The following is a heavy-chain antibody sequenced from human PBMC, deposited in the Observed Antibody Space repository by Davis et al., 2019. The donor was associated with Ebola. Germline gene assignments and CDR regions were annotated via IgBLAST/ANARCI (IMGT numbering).Heavy chain of an antibody. CDR1: GASFSGYY. D-gene: IGHD7-27*01. J-gene: IGHJ4*02. V-gene: IGHV4-34*01. CDR2: INRGGGT. Sequence: GSLRLSCAVYGASFSGYYWSWIRQPPGKGLEWIGEINRGGGTNYNPSLKSRVTISSDMSKNQFSLKLSSVTAADTAVYFCARGRTGSDHPRLDSWGQGTLVTVSS. CDR3: ARGRTGSDHPRLDS.